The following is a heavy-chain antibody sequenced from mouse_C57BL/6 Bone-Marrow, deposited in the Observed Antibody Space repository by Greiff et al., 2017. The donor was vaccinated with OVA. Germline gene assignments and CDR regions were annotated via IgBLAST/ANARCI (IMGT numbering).Heavy chain of an antibody. V-gene: IGHV1-72*01. CDR1: GYTFTSYW. CDR3: ARRDYYGSSPDY. J-gene: IGHJ2*01. D-gene: IGHD1-1*01. Sequence: QVQLQQSGAELVKPGASVKLSCKASGYTFTSYWMHWVKQRPGRGLEWIGRIDPTSGGTKYNEKFKSKATLTVDKPSSTAYMQLSSLTSEDSAVYDCARRDYYGSSPDYWGQGTTLTVSS. CDR2: IDPTSGGT.